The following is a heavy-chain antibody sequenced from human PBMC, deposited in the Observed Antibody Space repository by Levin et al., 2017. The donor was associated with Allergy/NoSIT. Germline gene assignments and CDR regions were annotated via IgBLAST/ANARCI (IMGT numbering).Heavy chain of an antibody. Sequence: GESLKISCKTSGYTCSGYYINWVRQAPGQGLEWMGWINPNSGGTNYGQKFQGRVTMTRDTSISTAYMELSSLRSDDTAVYYCARVGLYGSGSYLLYWGQGTLVTVSS. V-gene: IGHV1-2*02. CDR2: INPNSGGT. CDR1: GYTCSGYY. J-gene: IGHJ4*02. D-gene: IGHD3-10*01. CDR3: ARVGLYGSGSYLLY.